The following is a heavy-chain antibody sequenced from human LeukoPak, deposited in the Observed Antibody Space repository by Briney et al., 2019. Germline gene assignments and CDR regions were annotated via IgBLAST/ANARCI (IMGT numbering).Heavy chain of an antibody. Sequence: SGPALVKPTQTLTLTCTFSGFSLSTSGMCVSWIRQPPGKALEWLARIDWDDDKYYSTSLKTRLTISKDTSKNQVVLTMTNMDPVDTATYYCARILCSSTSCYADYWGQGTLVTVSS. CDR1: GFSLSTSGMC. CDR2: IDWDDDK. J-gene: IGHJ4*02. V-gene: IGHV2-70*11. D-gene: IGHD2-2*01. CDR3: ARILCSSTSCYADY.